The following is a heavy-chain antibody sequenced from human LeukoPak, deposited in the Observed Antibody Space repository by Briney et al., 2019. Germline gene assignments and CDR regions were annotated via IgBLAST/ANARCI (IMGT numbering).Heavy chain of an antibody. Sequence: ASVEVSCKASGYTFTSYGISWVRQAPGQGLEWMGWISAYNGNTNYAQKLQGRVTMTTDTSTSTAYMELRSLRSEDTAVYYCARGYYGSGSYLYYYMDVWGKGTTVTVSS. CDR2: ISAYNGNT. CDR1: GYTFTSYG. J-gene: IGHJ6*03. D-gene: IGHD3-10*01. V-gene: IGHV1-18*01. CDR3: ARGYYGSGSYLYYYMDV.